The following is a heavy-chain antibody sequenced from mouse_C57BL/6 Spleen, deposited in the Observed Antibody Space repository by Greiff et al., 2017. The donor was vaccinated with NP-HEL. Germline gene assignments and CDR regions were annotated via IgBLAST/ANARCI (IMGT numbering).Heavy chain of an antibody. Sequence: EVHLVESGGGLVQPKGSLKLSCAASGFSFNTYAMNWVRQAPGKGLEWVARIRSKSNNYATYYADSVKDRFTISRDDSESMLYLQMNNLKTEDTAMYYCVRHSNYKRDGAMDYWGQGTSVTVSS. CDR2: IRSKSNNYAT. D-gene: IGHD2-5*01. J-gene: IGHJ4*01. CDR1: GFSFNTYA. V-gene: IGHV10-1*01. CDR3: VRHSNYKRDGAMDY.